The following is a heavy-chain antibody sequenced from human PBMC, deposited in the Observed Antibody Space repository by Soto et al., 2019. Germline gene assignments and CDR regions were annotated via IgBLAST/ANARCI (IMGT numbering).Heavy chain of an antibody. V-gene: IGHV3-21*01. D-gene: IGHD2-8*01. J-gene: IGHJ6*02. CDR2: ISSSSSYI. CDR1: GFTFSSYS. CDR3: AREALEWGISGRLDYYYGMDV. Sequence: RGSLRLSCAASGFTFSSYSMNWVRQAPGKGLEWVSSISSSSSYIYYADSVKGRFTISRDNAKNSLYLQMNSLRAEDTAVYYCAREALEWGISGRLDYYYGMDVWGQG.